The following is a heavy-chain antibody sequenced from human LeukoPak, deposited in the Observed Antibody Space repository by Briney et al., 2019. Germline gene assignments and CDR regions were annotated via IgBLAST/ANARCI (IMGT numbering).Heavy chain of an antibody. D-gene: IGHD3-10*01. V-gene: IGHV1-69*04. Sequence: SVKVSCKASGGTFSSYAISWVRQAPGQGLEWMGRIIPIFGIANYARKFQGRVTIIADKSTSTAYMELSSLRSEDTAVYYCARSLLFGSGSYYGYPHRGWDVWGQGTTVTVSS. J-gene: IGHJ6*02. CDR2: IIPIFGIA. CDR3: ARSLLFGSGSYYGYPHRGWDV. CDR1: GGTFSSYA.